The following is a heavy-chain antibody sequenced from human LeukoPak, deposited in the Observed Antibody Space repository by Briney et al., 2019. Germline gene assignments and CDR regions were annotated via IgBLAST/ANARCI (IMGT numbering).Heavy chain of an antibody. CDR1: GGSISSGGYY. D-gene: IGHD3-10*01. V-gene: IGHV4-31*03. Sequence: SETLSLTCTVSGGSISSGGYYWSWIRQHPGKGLEWIGYIYFSGNTYYNPSLKSRVTISVDTSKNQFSLKLSSVTAADTAVYYCARDGAYGSGTAGDAFDIWGQGTMVTVSS. J-gene: IGHJ3*02. CDR3: ARDGAYGSGTAGDAFDI. CDR2: IYFSGNT.